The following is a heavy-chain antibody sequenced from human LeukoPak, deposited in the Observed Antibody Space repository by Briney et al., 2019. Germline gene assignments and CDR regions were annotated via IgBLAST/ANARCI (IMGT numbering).Heavy chain of an antibody. Sequence: GGSLRLSCAASGFTFSSYWMTWVRQAPGKGLEWVANIKRDGSEKHYADSVKGRFTISRDNSEDTLYLQMNSLRAEDTAVYYCVRDPSGSGFAFDSWGQGALVTVSS. J-gene: IGHJ4*02. D-gene: IGHD1-1*01. CDR2: IKRDGSEK. CDR1: GFTFSSYW. V-gene: IGHV3-7*01. CDR3: VRDPSGSGFAFDS.